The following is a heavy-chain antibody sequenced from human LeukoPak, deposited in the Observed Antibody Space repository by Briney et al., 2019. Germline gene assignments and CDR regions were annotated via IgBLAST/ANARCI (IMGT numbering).Heavy chain of an antibody. J-gene: IGHJ3*02. CDR2: ISAYNGNT. Sequence: ASVKVSRKASGYTFTSYGISWVRQAPGQGLEWMGWISAYNGNTNYAQKLQGRVTMTTDTSTSTAYMELRSLRSDDTAVYYCARVRQRITIFGVVITGAFDIWGQGTMVTVSS. CDR3: ARVRQRITIFGVVITGAFDI. CDR1: GYTFTSYG. D-gene: IGHD3-3*01. V-gene: IGHV1-18*01.